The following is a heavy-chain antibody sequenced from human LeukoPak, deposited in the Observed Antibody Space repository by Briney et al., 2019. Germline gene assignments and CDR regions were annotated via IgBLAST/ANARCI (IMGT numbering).Heavy chain of an antibody. Sequence: GGSLRLSCAASGFTFSSYGIHWVRQAPGKGLEWVAFIRYDGSNKYYADSVKGRFTISRDNSKNTLYLQMNSLRAEDTAVYYCAKGGVAGYFWFDPWGQGTLVTVSS. CDR1: GFTFSSYG. CDR3: AKGGVAGYFWFDP. CDR2: IRYDGSNK. D-gene: IGHD3-9*01. J-gene: IGHJ5*02. V-gene: IGHV3-30*02.